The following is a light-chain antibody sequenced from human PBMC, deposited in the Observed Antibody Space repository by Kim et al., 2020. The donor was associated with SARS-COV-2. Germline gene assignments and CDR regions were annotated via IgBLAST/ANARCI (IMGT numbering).Light chain of an antibody. Sequence: GKTVTISCTRSSGGIDDNYVQWDQQRPGGVPTTVIYEDDQRPSGVSDRFSGSIDNSSNSASLTISGLRTEDEADYYCQSYNRDNVIFGGGTQLTV. CDR3: QSYNRDNVI. CDR2: EDD. J-gene: IGLJ2*01. V-gene: IGLV6-57*03. CDR1: SGGIDDNY.